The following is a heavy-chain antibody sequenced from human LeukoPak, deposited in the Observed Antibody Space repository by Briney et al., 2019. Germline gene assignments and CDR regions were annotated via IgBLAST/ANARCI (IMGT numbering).Heavy chain of an antibody. CDR3: AREAAMVISPYNWFDP. CDR1: GGTFSSYA. J-gene: IGHJ5*02. V-gene: IGHV1-69*04. CDR2: IIPILGIA. Sequence: ASVKVSCKASGGTFSSYAISWVRQAPGQGLEWMGRIIPILGIANYAQKFQGRVTITADKPTSTAYMELSSLRSEDTAVYYCAREAAMVISPYNWFDPWGQGTLVTVSS. D-gene: IGHD5-18*01.